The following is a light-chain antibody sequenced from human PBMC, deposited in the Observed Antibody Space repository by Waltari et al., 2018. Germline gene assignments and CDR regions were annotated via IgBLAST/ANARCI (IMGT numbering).Light chain of an antibody. CDR2: EVR. V-gene: IGLV2-14*01. Sequence: QSALTQPASVSGSPGQSITIFCTGTSSDVGGYNYVSLYQQYPGKAPKLMIYEVRNRPSGVSNRFSGSKSGNTASLTISGLQAEDEADYYCNSYARSSTPYVFGSGTKVTVL. J-gene: IGLJ1*01. CDR3: NSYARSSTPYV. CDR1: SSDVGGYNY.